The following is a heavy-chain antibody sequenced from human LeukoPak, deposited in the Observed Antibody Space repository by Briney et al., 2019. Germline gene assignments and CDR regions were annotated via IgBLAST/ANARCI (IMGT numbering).Heavy chain of an antibody. V-gene: IGHV3-15*01. CDR2: LKSKNNGGTV. D-gene: IGHD6-13*01. J-gene: IGHJ4*02. CDR1: GFTFSNAW. CDR3: CTVSGFGTSWDH. Sequence: GGSLRLSCAASGFTFSNAWRSWVRQAPGKGLEWVGRLKSKNNGGTVDYAAPVKGRFTISRDDSKDTFYLQMNSLKSEDTAVYYCCTVSGFGTSWDHWGQGTLVTVSS.